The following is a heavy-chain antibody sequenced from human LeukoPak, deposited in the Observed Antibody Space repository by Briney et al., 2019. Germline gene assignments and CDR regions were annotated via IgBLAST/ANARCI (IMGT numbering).Heavy chain of an antibody. V-gene: IGHV3-23*01. D-gene: IGHD2-8*01. CDR1: GFTFSSYA. CDR3: AKDRMVYSGDAFDI. CDR2: ISGSGGST. J-gene: IGHJ3*02. Sequence: PGGSLRLSCAASGFTFSSYAMSWVRQAPWKGLEWVSAISGSGGSTYYADSVKGRFSISRDNSKNTLYLQMNSLRTEDTAVYYCAKDRMVYSGDAFDIWGQGTMVTVSS.